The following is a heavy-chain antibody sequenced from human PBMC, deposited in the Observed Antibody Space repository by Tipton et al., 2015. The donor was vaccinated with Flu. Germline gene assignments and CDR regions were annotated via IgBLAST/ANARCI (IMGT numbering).Heavy chain of an antibody. V-gene: IGHV4-38-2*01. CDR2: IYHIGSP. D-gene: IGHD3-22*01. CDR1: GYSISSGYY. CDR3: AKLVYFDSNGYYRYYFDY. Sequence: TLSLTCGVSGYSISSGYYWGWIRQPPGKGLEWIGTIYHIGSPYYNPSLKSRLTISVDTSKNQFSLRLTSVTAADTAVYYCAKLVYFDSNGYYRYYFDYWGQGTLVTVST. J-gene: IGHJ4*02.